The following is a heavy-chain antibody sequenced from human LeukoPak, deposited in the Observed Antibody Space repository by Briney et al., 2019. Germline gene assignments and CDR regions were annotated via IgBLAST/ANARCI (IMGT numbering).Heavy chain of an antibody. CDR3: AREYSYYDILTGYSKYYFDY. J-gene: IGHJ4*02. V-gene: IGHV1-18*04. CDR2: ISAYNGKT. Sequence: GASVKVSCKASGYSFTHHYLHWLRQAPGQGLEWMAWISAYNGKTNYAQKLQGRVTMTTGTSTSTAYMEPRSLRSDDTDVYYCAREYSYYDILTGYSKYYFDYWGQGTLVTVSS. D-gene: IGHD3-9*01. CDR1: GYSFTHHY.